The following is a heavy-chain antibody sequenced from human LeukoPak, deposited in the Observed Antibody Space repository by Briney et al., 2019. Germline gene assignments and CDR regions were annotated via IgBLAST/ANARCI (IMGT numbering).Heavy chain of an antibody. CDR1: GXSISSYY. J-gene: IGHJ4*02. CDR2: MYNSGST. Sequence: SETLSLTCSVSGXSISSYYWSWIRQPPGKGLEWIGYMYNSGSTNYNPSLKSRVSMSVDTSKNQFSLKLTSVTAADTAVYHCSRMGARDFFDYWGQGTLVTVSS. V-gene: IGHV4-59*01. D-gene: IGHD1-26*01. CDR3: SRMGARDFFDY.